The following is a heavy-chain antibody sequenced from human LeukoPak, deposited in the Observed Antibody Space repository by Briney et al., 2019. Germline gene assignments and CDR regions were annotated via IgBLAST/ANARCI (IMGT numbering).Heavy chain of an antibody. D-gene: IGHD2-2*01. V-gene: IGHV4-30-4*02. Sequence: SETLSLTCTVSGGSISSGDYYWSWIRQPPGKGLEWIGYIYYSGTTYYNPSLKSRVTISVDTSKNQFSLKLSSVTAADTAVYYCAREVYCSSTSCHPIFDPWGQGTLVTVSS. CDR2: IYYSGTT. CDR1: GGSISSGDYY. J-gene: IGHJ5*02. CDR3: AREVYCSSTSCHPIFDP.